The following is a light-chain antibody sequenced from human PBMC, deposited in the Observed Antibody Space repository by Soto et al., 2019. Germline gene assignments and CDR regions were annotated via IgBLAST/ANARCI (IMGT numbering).Light chain of an antibody. J-gene: IGLJ2*01. V-gene: IGLV1-44*01. CDR3: ATWDDSLNGVV. CDR1: NSNIGSHT. CDR2: SNT. Sequence: QSVLTQPPSASGTPGQTIAISCSGGNSNIGSHTVNWFQQLPGPAPRLLIYSNTQRPSGVPDRFSGSTSGTSASLAISGLQSEYEGDYYCATWDDSLNGVVFGGGTKLTVL.